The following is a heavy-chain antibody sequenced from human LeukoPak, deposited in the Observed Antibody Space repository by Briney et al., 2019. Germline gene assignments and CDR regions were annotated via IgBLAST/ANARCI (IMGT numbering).Heavy chain of an antibody. CDR3: SRGDCGGDCYSIENLYL. D-gene: IGHD2-21*02. V-gene: IGHV3-30-3*01. CDR1: GFTFSSYA. Sequence: GGSLRLSGAASGFTFSSYAMHWVRQAPGKGLEWVAVISYDGSNKYYADSVKGRFTISRDNSKNTLYLQMNSLRAEDTAVYYWSRGDCGGDCYSIENLYLRGQGTLV. J-gene: IGHJ4*02. CDR2: ISYDGSNK.